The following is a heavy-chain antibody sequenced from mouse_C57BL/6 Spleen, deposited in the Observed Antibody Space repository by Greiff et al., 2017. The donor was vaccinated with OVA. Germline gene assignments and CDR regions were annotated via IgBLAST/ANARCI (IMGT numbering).Heavy chain of an antibody. V-gene: IGHV1-81*01. CDR1: GYTFTSYG. CDR2: IYPRSGNT. J-gene: IGHJ4*01. D-gene: IGHD2-4*01. CDR3: ARDYDDYAMDY. Sequence: VQGVESGAELARPGASVKLSCKASGYTFTSYGISWVKQRTGQGLEWIGEIYPRSGNTYYNEKFKGKATLTADKSSSTAYMELRSLTSEDSAVYFCARDYDDYAMDYWGQGTSVTVSS.